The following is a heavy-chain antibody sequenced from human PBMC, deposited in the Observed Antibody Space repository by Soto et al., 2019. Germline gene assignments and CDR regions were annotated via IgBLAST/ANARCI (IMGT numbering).Heavy chain of an antibody. J-gene: IGHJ4*02. V-gene: IGHV4-59*01. CDR2: IYYSGST. CDR1: GGSISSYY. D-gene: IGHD2-2*01. CDR3: ARDSSTSHFDY. Sequence: SETLSLTCTVSGGSISSYYWSWIRQPPGKGLEWIGDIYYSGSTNYNPSLKSRVTISVYTSKNQFSLKLSSVTAAVTAVYYCARDSSTSHFDYWGQGTLVTVSS.